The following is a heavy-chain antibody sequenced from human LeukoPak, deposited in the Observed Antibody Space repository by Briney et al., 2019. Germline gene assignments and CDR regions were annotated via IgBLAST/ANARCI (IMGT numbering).Heavy chain of an antibody. Sequence: PGGSLRLSCAASGFTFSSYAMNWVRQAPGKGLEWVSTISAGGGITYYADSVKGRFTISRDDSKNTLYLQMNSLRADDTALYYCARDYCSGGSCYLFDYWGRGTLVTVSS. CDR1: GFTFSSYA. D-gene: IGHD2-15*01. CDR3: ARDYCSGGSCYLFDY. CDR2: ISAGGGIT. J-gene: IGHJ4*02. V-gene: IGHV3-23*01.